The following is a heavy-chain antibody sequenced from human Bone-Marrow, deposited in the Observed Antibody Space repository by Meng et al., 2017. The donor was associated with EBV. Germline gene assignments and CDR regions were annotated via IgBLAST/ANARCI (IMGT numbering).Heavy chain of an antibody. CDR3: ARGRGYSSPNFDY. Sequence: QSRLRPWWADLLKPPEPRSLTGAVYGGSFSGYYWSWIRQPPGKGLEWIGEINHSGSTNYNPSLKSRVTISVDTSKNQFSLKLSSVTAADTAVYYCARGRGYSSPNFDYWGQGTLVTVSS. CDR1: GGSFSGYY. D-gene: IGHD6-13*01. CDR2: INHSGST. J-gene: IGHJ4*02. V-gene: IGHV4-34*01.